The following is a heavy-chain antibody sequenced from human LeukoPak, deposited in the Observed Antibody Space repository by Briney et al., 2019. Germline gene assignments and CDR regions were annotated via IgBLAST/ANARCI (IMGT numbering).Heavy chain of an antibody. CDR1: GYTFTSYD. D-gene: IGHD3-10*01. CDR2: MNPNSGNT. CDR3: ARGDRITMVRGVYDIGY. V-gene: IGHV1-8*01. J-gene: IGHJ4*02. Sequence: GASVKVSCKASGYTFTSYDINWMRQATGQGLEWMGWMNPNSGNTGYAQKFQGRVTMTRNTSISTAYMELSSLRSEDTAVYYCARGDRITMVRGVYDIGYWGQGTLVTVSP.